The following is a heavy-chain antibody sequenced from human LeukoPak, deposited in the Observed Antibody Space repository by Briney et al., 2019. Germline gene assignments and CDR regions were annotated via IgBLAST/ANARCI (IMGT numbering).Heavy chain of an antibody. CDR3: ARVSSSGWYRGDY. J-gene: IGHJ4*02. V-gene: IGHV3-7*01. D-gene: IGHD6-19*01. Sequence: PGGSLRLSCAASGFTFSTHVMTWVRQAPGKGLEWVANIKQDGSEKYYVDSVKGRFTISRDNAKNSLYLQMNSLRAEDTAVYYCARVSSSGWYRGDYWGQGTLVTVSS. CDR1: GFTFSTHV. CDR2: IKQDGSEK.